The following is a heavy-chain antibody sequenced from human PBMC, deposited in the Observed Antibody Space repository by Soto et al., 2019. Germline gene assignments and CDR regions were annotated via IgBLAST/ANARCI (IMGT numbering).Heavy chain of an antibody. J-gene: IGHJ6*02. CDR1: GFTFSSYA. V-gene: IGHV3-30-3*01. D-gene: IGHD3-9*01. Sequence: GGSLRLSCAASGFTFSSYAMHWVRQAPGKGLEWVAVISYDGSNKYYADSVKGRFTISRDNSKNTLYLQMNSLRAEDTAVYYCARDGGEGYDILTGNYYYYYGMDVWGQGTTVTVS. CDR3: ARDGGEGYDILTGNYYYYYGMDV. CDR2: ISYDGSNK.